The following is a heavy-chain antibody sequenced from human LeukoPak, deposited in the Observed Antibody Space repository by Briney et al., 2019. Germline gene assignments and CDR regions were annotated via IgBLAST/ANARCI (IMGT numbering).Heavy chain of an antibody. V-gene: IGHV4-39*07. CDR1: GCSISSSSYY. CDR2: IYHSGST. Sequence: SETLSLTCTVSGCSISSSSYYWGWIRQPPGKGLEWIGSIYHSGSTYYNPSLKSRVTISVDTSKNQFSLKLSSVTAADTAVYYCARLYYSSSWYRSSGWYPPFDYWGQGTLVTVSS. J-gene: IGHJ4*02. D-gene: IGHD6-13*01. CDR3: ARLYYSSSWYRSSGWYPPFDY.